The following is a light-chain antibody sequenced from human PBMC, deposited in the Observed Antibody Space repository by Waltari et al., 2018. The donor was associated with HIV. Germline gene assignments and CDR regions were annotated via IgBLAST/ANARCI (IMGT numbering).Light chain of an antibody. CDR3: LSADGRGVRKF. Sequence: YELTQPPSVSVSPGQTARTTCSGNALSDQFGYWYQYKVGQATVLVSFRGRERSSHVTARCCASKSGTTFTFTISGVQAEDEADYFCLSADGRGVRKFFGGGTRLTVL. V-gene: IGLV3-25*03. CDR2: RGR. CDR1: ALSDQF. J-gene: IGLJ2*01.